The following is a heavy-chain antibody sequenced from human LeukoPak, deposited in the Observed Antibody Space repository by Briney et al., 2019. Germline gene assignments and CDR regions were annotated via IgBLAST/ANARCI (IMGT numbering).Heavy chain of an antibody. CDR3: ARAQAPHLTGYLN. V-gene: IGHV3-48*03. CDR1: GFTFSSYE. Sequence: GGSLRLSCAAPGFTFSSYEMNWVRQAPGKGLEWVSYISSSGSTIYYADSVKGRFTISRDNAKNSLYLQMNSLRAEDTAVYYCARAQAPHLTGYLNWGQGTLVTVSS. D-gene: IGHD3-9*01. CDR2: ISSSGSTI. J-gene: IGHJ4*02.